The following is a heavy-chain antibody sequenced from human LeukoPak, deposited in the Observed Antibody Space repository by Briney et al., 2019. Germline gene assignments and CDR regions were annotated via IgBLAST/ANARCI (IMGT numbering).Heavy chain of an antibody. V-gene: IGHV3-23*01. CDR1: GFTFSTYG. CDR3: ARVKPPRGCFDY. J-gene: IGHJ4*02. CDR2: ISGSGGST. Sequence: GGSLRLSCAASGFTFSTYGMIWVRQAPGKGLEWVSAISGSGGSTYYADSVKGRFTISRDNAKNSLYLQMNSLRAEDTVVYYCARVKPPRGCFDYWGQGTLVTVSS. D-gene: IGHD2-8*01.